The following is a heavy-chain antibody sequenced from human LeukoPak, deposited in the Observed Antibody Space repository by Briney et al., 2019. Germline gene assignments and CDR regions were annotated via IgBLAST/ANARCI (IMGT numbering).Heavy chain of an antibody. V-gene: IGHV4-59*10. CDR2: IYTSGST. CDR3: ARASYSYDINGWVPFDY. D-gene: IGHD3-22*01. CDR1: GGPFSGYY. Sequence: SETLSLTCAVYGGPFSGYYWSWIRQPPGKGLEWIGRIYTSGSTNYNPSLKSRVTISGDTSKNQFSLRLSSVTAADTAVYYCARASYSYDINGWVPFDYWGQGTLVTVSS. J-gene: IGHJ4*02.